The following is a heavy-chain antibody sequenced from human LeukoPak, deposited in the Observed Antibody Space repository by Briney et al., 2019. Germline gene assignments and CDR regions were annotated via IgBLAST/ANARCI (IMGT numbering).Heavy chain of an antibody. J-gene: IGHJ4*02. CDR1: GFTFSSYG. Sequence: GGSLRLSCAASGFTFSSYGMHWVRQAPGKGLEWVAFIRNDGSNKYYADSVKGRFTISRDNSKNTLYLQMNSLRAEDTAVYYCARVVSTWFGELFHLDYWGQGTLVTVSS. CDR3: ARVVSTWFGELFHLDY. CDR2: IRNDGSNK. V-gene: IGHV3-30*02. D-gene: IGHD3-10*01.